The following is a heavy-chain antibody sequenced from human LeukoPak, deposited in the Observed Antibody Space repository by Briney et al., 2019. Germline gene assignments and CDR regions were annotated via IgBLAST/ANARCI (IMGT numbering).Heavy chain of an antibody. J-gene: IGHJ3*02. V-gene: IGHV3-15*01. Sequence: GGSLRLSCAASGFTFSSFWMSWVRQAPGKGLEWVGRIKSKTDGGTTDYAAPVKGRFTISRDDSKNTLYLQMNSLKTEDTAVYYCTTGGELSPDAFDIWGQGTMVTVSS. CDR1: GFTFSSFW. D-gene: IGHD3-16*02. CDR3: TTGGELSPDAFDI. CDR2: IKSKTDGGTT.